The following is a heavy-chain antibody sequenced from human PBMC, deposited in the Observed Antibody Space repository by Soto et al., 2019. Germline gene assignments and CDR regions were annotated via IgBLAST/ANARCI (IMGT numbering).Heavy chain of an antibody. D-gene: IGHD6-25*01. CDR3: AKFFVETGGSSGWPWSFHF. CDR1: GFTFSSYA. Sequence: EVQLLESGGGLVQPGGSLRLSCAASGFTFSSYAMSWVRHAPGKGLEWVSAISGTGGTTYYADSVKGRFTISRDNSRNTLHLQMNRLRAEDTAIYYCAKFFVETGGSSGWPWSFHFWGQGTLVTVSS. CDR2: ISGTGGTT. J-gene: IGHJ4*02. V-gene: IGHV3-23*01.